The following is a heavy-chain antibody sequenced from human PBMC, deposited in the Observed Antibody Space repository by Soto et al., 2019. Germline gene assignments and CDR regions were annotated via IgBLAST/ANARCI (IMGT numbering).Heavy chain of an antibody. CDR1: GFTFSSYA. D-gene: IGHD5-12*01. V-gene: IGHV3-23*01. CDR3: AKDPAPPPLSGYDIEVGY. Sequence: EVQLLESGGGLVQPGGSLRLSCAASGFTFSSYAMSWVRQAPGKGLELVSAISGSGGSTYYADSVTGRFTISRDNSKNTLYLQMNGLRAEETAVYYCAKDPAPPPLSGYDIEVGYGGQGTLVTVSS. J-gene: IGHJ4*02. CDR2: ISGSGGST.